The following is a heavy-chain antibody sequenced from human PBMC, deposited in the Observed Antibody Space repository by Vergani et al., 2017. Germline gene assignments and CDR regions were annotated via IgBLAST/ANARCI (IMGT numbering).Heavy chain of an antibody. CDR2: IYYCGST. V-gene: IGHV4-59*01. CDR3: ARYYDFWSGSEADAFDI. D-gene: IGHD3-3*01. CDR1: GGSISSYY. Sequence: QVQLPESGPGLVKPSETLSLTCTVSGGSISSYYWSWIRQPPGKGLEWIGYIYYCGSTNYNPSLKSRVTISVDTSKNQFSLKLSSVTAADTAVYYCARYYDFWSGSEADAFDIWGQGTMVTVSS. J-gene: IGHJ3*02.